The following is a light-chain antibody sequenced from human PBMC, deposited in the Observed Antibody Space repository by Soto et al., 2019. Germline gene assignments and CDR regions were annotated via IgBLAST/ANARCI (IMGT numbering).Light chain of an antibody. CDR2: GNS. V-gene: IGLV1-40*01. CDR1: SSNIGAGYD. J-gene: IGLJ1*01. Sequence: QSVLTQPPSVSGAPGQRVTISCTGSSSNIGAGYDVHWYQRLPGTAPKLLIYGNSNLPSGVPDRFSGSKSGTSASLAITGLQAEDEADYYCQSYDSSLYVFGTGTKVTVL. CDR3: QSYDSSLYV.